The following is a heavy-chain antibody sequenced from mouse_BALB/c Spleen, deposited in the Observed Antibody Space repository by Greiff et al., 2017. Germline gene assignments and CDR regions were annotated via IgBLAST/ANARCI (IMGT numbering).Heavy chain of an antibody. CDR2: IYPSDSYT. J-gene: IGHJ2*01. V-gene: IGHV1-69*02. Sequence: QVQLQQSGAELVRPGASVKLSCKASGYTFTSYWINWVKQRPGQGLEWIGNIYPSDSYTNYNQKFKDKATLTVDKSSSTAYMQLSSPTSEDSAVYYCTRNYGSSFDYWGQGTTLTVSS. CDR1: GYTFTSYW. CDR3: TRNYGSSFDY. D-gene: IGHD1-1*01.